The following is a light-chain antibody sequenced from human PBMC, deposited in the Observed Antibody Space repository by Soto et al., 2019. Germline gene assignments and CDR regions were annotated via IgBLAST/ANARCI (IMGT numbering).Light chain of an antibody. CDR2: GAS. CDR3: QQYGSPVT. Sequence: EIVLTQSPGTLSLSPGERATLSCRASQSVSSSYLAWYQQKPGQAPRLLIYGASSRATGIPDRFSGSGSGTDFTRSISRLEPEDFAEYYCQQYGSPVTFGGGTKVEIK. J-gene: IGKJ4*01. V-gene: IGKV3-20*01. CDR1: QSVSSSY.